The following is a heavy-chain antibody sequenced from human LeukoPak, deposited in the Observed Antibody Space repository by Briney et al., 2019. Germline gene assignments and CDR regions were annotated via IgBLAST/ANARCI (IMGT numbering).Heavy chain of an antibody. J-gene: IGHJ3*02. CDR1: GGSINNYY. CDR2: IHYSGAT. D-gene: IGHD2-8*01. CDR3: ARVGSYYDAFDI. V-gene: IGHV4-59*01. Sequence: PSETLSLTCSVSGGSINNYYWSWIRQPPGKGLEWIGYIHYSGATDYNPPFKSRVTISLDTSKNHFSLRLSSVTAADTAVYFCARVGSYYDAFDIWGQGTMVTVSS.